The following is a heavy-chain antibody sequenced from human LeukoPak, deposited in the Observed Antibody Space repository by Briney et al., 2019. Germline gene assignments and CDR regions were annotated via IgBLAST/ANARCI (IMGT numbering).Heavy chain of an antibody. CDR1: GFTFSSYA. CDR2: ISYDGSNK. D-gene: IGHD3-10*01. CDR3: ARHNYYGSGSDAFDI. J-gene: IGHJ3*02. V-gene: IGHV3-30*04. Sequence: PGRSLRLSCAASGFTFSSYAMHWVRQAPGKGLEWVAVISYDGSNKYYADSVKGRFTISRDNSKNTLYLQMNSLRAEDTAVYYCARHNYYGSGSDAFDIWGQGTMVTVSS.